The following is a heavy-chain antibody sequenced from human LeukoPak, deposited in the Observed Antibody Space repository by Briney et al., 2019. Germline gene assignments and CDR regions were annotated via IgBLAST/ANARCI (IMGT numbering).Heavy chain of an antibody. V-gene: IGHV3-21*01. CDR3: ARVNIDFDGYNLHFDY. Sequence: GGSLRLSCAASGFTFSSYSMNWVRQAPGKGLAWVSSISSSSSYIYYADSVKGRFTISRDNAKNSLYLQMNSLRAEDTAVYYCARVNIDFDGYNLHFDYWGQGTLVTVSS. CDR1: GFTFSSYS. D-gene: IGHD5-24*01. CDR2: ISSSSSYI. J-gene: IGHJ4*02.